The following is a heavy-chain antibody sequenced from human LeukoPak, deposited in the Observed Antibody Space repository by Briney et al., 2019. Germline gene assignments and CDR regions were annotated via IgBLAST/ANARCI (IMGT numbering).Heavy chain of an antibody. CDR1: GGSISSSSYY. D-gene: IGHD3-3*01. Sequence: SETLSLTCTVSGGSISSSSYYWGWIRQPPGKGLEWIGEINHSGSTNYNPSLKSRVTISVDTSKNQFSLKLSSVTAADTAVYYCASRRYYGFWSGYYPFDYWGQGTLVTVSS. J-gene: IGHJ4*02. CDR2: INHSGST. CDR3: ASRRYYGFWSGYYPFDY. V-gene: IGHV4-39*07.